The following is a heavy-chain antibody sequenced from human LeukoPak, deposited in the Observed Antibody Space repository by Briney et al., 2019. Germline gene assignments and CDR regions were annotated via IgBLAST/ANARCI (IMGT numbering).Heavy chain of an antibody. D-gene: IGHD6-6*01. CDR3: ARGREGIAARWWVEEPRWFFFDP. Sequence: GGSLRLSCAASGFTFSSYTMNWVRQAPGKGLEWVSSISSSSSYIYYADSVKGRFTVSRDNAMNSLDLQMNTLRAEDTAVYYCARGREGIAARWWVEEPRWFFFDPWGQGTLVTVSS. V-gene: IGHV3-21*01. CDR1: GFTFSSYT. CDR2: ISSSSSYI. J-gene: IGHJ5*02.